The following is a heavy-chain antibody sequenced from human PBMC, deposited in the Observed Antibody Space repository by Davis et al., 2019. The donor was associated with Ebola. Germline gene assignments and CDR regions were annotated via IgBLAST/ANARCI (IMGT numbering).Heavy chain of an antibody. J-gene: IGHJ4*02. Sequence: GESLKISCAASGFTFSSYGMHWVRQAPGKGLEWVAVISYDGSNKYYADSVKGRFTISRDNSKNTLYLQMNSLRAEDTAVYYCAKGDRMSYWGQGTLVTVSS. CDR1: GFTFSSYG. CDR2: ISYDGSNK. V-gene: IGHV3-30*18. D-gene: IGHD2-8*01. CDR3: AKGDRMSY.